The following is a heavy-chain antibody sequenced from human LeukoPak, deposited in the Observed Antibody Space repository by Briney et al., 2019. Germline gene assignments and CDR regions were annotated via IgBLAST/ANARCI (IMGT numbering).Heavy chain of an antibody. D-gene: IGHD7-27*01. CDR1: GFTFSTCT. Sequence: SGGSQRLSCVASGFTFSTCTLGWVRQAPGKGLDCVSAVSGSGGTTSYADSVRGRFTISRDNSKNTVYLQMNNLRVEDTAIYYCAKARGNWVSDFDYWGQGVLVTVSS. CDR3: AKARGNWVSDFDY. J-gene: IGHJ4*02. V-gene: IGHV3-23*01. CDR2: VSGSGGTT.